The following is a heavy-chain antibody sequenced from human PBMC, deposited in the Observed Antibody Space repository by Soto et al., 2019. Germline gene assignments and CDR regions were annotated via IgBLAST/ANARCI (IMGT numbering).Heavy chain of an antibody. CDR1: GYTFTSYA. J-gene: IGHJ2*01. D-gene: IGHD6-19*01. CDR3: ARDGYSSGWLTGDRGYFDL. V-gene: IGHV1-3*01. CDR2: INAGNGNT. Sequence: ASVKVSCKASGYTFTSYAMHWVRQAPGQRLEWMGWINAGNGNTKYSQKFQGRVTITRDTSASTAYMELSSLRSEDTAVYYCARDGYSSGWLTGDRGYFDLWGRGTLVTVSS.